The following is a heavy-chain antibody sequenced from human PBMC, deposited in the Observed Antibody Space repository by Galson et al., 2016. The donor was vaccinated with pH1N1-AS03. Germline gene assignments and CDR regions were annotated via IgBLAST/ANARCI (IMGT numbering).Heavy chain of an antibody. V-gene: IGHV2-5*05. CDR2: IYWDDAK. Sequence: PALVKPTQTLTLTCSLSGVSVPSSGLAVGWFRLPPGKALEWLALIYWDDAKRFGPSLKNRLTITKDSSKNQVVLTVTSVDPMDIATYFCALPNSGGNAFEIWGPGTMVTVSS. CDR3: ALPNSGGNAFEI. CDR1: GVSVPSSGLA. D-gene: IGHD2/OR15-2a*01. J-gene: IGHJ3*02.